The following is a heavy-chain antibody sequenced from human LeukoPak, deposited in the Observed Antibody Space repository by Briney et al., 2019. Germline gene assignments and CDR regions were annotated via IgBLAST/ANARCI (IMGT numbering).Heavy chain of an antibody. CDR3: ARVPAGYCRGGSCYWNYFEY. D-gene: IGHD2-15*01. Sequence: GSLRLSCAASGFTFSSYWMSWVRQAPGKGLEWVATIKQDGSEKYYVDSVKGRFTISRDNAKNSLYLQMNSLRAEDTAVYYCARVPAGYCRGGSCYWNYFEYWGQGTLVTVSS. CDR1: GFTFSSYW. CDR2: IKQDGSEK. J-gene: IGHJ4*02. V-gene: IGHV3-7*01.